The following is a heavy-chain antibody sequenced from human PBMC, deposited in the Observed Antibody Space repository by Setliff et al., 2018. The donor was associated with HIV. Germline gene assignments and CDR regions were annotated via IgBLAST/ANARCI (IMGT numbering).Heavy chain of an antibody. CDR3: ARMYYDILTGYSYYYYGMDV. Sequence: GESLKISCKASGYSFNRYFIGWVRQMPGKGLEWMAIIYPGDSDTRYSPSFQGQVTISADKSISTAYLQWSSLKASDTAMYFCARMYYDILTGYSYYYYGMDVWGQGTTVTVSS. V-gene: IGHV5-51*01. D-gene: IGHD3-9*01. J-gene: IGHJ6*02. CDR1: GYSFNRYF. CDR2: IYPGDSDT.